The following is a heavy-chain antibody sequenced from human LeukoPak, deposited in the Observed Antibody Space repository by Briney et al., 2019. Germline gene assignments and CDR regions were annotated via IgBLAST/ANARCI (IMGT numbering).Heavy chain of an antibody. V-gene: IGHV3-23*01. J-gene: IGHJ4*02. Sequence: GTLRLSCAASGFTFSTYGMSWVRQAPGKGLEWVSGISGSGGSTNYADSVKGRFTISRDNSKNTLYLQMNSLRAEDTAVYYCAKSTVTTPLYYFDYWGQGTLVTVSS. CDR1: GFTFSTYG. CDR2: ISGSGGST. D-gene: IGHD4-17*01. CDR3: AKSTVTTPLYYFDY.